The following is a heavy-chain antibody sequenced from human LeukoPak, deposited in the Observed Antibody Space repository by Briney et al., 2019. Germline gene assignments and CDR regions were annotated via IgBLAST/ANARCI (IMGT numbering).Heavy chain of an antibody. CDR1: GGSISSYY. J-gene: IGHJ4*02. V-gene: IGHV4-59*01. Sequence: SETLSLTCTVSGGSISSYYWSWIRQPPGKGLEWIGYIYYSGSTNYNPSLKSRVTISVDTSKNRFSLKLSSVTAADTAVYYCAREKGRYSSPDYWGQGTLVTVSS. CDR3: AREKGRYSSPDY. D-gene: IGHD5-18*01. CDR2: IYYSGST.